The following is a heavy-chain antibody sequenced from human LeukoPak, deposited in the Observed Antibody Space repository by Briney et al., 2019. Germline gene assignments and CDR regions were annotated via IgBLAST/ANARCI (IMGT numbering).Heavy chain of an antibody. CDR3: ATEQVSGTAWGFDY. CDR1: GXSISSYL. CDR2: IHSSVST. D-gene: IGHD6-19*01. J-gene: IGHJ4*02. V-gene: IGHV4-4*07. Sequence: SETLSLTCTVSGXSISSYLWNWIRQPAGKGLEWIGRIHSSVSTSYNPSLKSRVTMSVDTSKNQFSLRLSSVTAADTAVYYCATEQVSGTAWGFDYWGQGSLVTVSS.